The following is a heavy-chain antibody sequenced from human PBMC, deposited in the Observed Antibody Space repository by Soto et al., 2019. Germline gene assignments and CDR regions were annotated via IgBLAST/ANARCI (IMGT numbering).Heavy chain of an antibody. CDR1: GGSISSGGYY. J-gene: IGHJ2*01. V-gene: IGHV4-31*03. CDR2: IYYSGST. CDR3: ARGEGIAAAGTNWYFDL. Sequence: QVQLQESGPGLVKPSQTLSLTCTVSGGSISSGGYYWSWIRQHPGKGLEWIGYIYYSGSTYYNPSLKSRVTISVDTSKNQFSLKLSSVTAADTAVYYCARGEGIAAAGTNWYFDLWGRGTLVTVSS. D-gene: IGHD6-13*01.